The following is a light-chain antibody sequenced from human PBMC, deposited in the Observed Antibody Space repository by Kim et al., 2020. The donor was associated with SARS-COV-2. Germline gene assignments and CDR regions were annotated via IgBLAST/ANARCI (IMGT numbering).Light chain of an antibody. CDR2: RAC. CDR1: QRISRNC. CDR3: QQQGSSPRT. J-gene: IGKJ1*01. V-gene: IGKV3-20*01. Sequence: PGRKAARSCRAVQRISRNCTAWKQRRPEPDPRLLIYRACSRATGGPDRFRGRGSGTNFPLTINKLGPGDLSGYYCQQQGSSPRTFGQGTKVDIK.